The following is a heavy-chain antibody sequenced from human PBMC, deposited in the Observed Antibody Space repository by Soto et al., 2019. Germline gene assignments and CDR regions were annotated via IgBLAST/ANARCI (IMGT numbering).Heavy chain of an antibody. CDR1: GCSPRSDNY. CDR3: AREGGESSDGLYYFDS. V-gene: IGHV4-30-4*01. D-gene: IGHD3-16*01. Sequence: QVQLQEAGPGLVKPSQTLSLTCTFSGCSPRSDNYRSWIRQPPGKGLAGIGHIYYSGNTDYNPSLKSRLAISIDTSKNQFSLKLSSVTAADTAVYFCAREGGESSDGLYYFDSWGQGSLVTVSS. CDR2: IYYSGNT. J-gene: IGHJ4*02.